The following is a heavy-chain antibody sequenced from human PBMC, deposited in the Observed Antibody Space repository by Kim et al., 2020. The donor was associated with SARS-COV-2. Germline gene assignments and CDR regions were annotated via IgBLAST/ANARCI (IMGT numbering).Heavy chain of an antibody. Sequence: ASVKVSCKASGYTFTGYYIHWVRQAPVQGLEWMGWINPNSGATNYAQKFQGRLTMTRDTSISTAYMELSRLKSDDTAVYFCARVGEFGSGSYLPYWGQGTLVTVSS. J-gene: IGHJ4*02. CDR2: INPNSGAT. CDR3: ARVGEFGSGSYLPY. D-gene: IGHD1-26*01. CDR1: GYTFTGYY. V-gene: IGHV1-2*02.